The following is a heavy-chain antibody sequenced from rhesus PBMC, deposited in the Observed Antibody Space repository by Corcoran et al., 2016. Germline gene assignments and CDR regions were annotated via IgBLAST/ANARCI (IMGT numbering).Heavy chain of an antibody. V-gene: IGHV4-127*01. CDR2: ISEKSGEP. Sequence: QVQLQESGPGVVKPSETLSLTCVVSGGSISGVYLWSWIRQAPGKGLGWFGCISEKSGEPKNNPSRKRRVKMSKDTSNNQFSLRLSSVTASETAVYYCAREKQGDYSIGRFDNWGQGVLVTVSS. CDR1: GGSISGVYL. D-gene: IGHD3-34*01. CDR3: AREKQGDYSIGRFDN. J-gene: IGHJ4*01.